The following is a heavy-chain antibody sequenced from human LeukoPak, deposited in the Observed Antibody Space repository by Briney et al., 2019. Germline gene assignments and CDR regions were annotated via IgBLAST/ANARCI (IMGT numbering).Heavy chain of an antibody. CDR3: ARDLYRIVVVPHYFDF. CDR2: IKQDGSEK. Sequence: PGGSLRLSCVASGFTFGDYGMSWVRQAPGKGLEWVANIKQDGSEKYYVDSVKGRFTISRDNAKNSLYLQMNSLRAEDTAVYYCARDLYRIVVVPHYFDFWGQGTLVTVSS. J-gene: IGHJ4*02. CDR1: GFTFGDYG. V-gene: IGHV3-7*01. D-gene: IGHD3-22*01.